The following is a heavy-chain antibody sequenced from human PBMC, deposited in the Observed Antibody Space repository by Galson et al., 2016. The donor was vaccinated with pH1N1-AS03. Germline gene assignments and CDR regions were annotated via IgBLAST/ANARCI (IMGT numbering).Heavy chain of an antibody. CDR1: GFTVSNTY. D-gene: IGHD6-13*01. CDR3: GKGGYGTSPPPVDS. V-gene: IGHV3-53*01. CDR2: IYAGDTT. J-gene: IGHJ5*01. Sequence: SLRLSCAASGFTVSNTYMTWVRQAPGKGLEWVSVIYAGDTTYYAESVKGRFTISRDNSTNTLHLQMNSLRGDDTAVYYCGKGGYGTSPPPVDSWGHGTLVTVSS.